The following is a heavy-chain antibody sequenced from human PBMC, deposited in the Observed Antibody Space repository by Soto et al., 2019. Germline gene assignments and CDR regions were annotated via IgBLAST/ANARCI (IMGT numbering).Heavy chain of an antibody. J-gene: IGHJ4*02. CDR3: ARRGNYYDSSGYYYFDY. CDR1: GYIFTSYW. V-gene: IGHV5-51*01. D-gene: IGHD3-22*01. CDR2: IYSGDSDI. Sequence: GESLKISRKGSGYIFTSYWICWVRQMPGKGLEWMEIIYSGDSDIRYSPSFQGQVTISADKSISTAYLQWSSLKASDTAMYYCARRGNYYDSSGYYYFDYWGQGTLVTVSS.